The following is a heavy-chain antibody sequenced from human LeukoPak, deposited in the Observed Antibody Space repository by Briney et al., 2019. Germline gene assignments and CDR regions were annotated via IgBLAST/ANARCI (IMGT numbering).Heavy chain of an antibody. V-gene: IGHV4-59*01. CDR2: IHYSGST. Sequence: SETLSLTCTISEGSISSYYWNWIRQSPGKGLEWIGHIHYSGSTHYNPSLQNRVSISIDTSKNHFSLNLRSVTAVDTAVYYCARWGHFDTSGYFVVDYWGQGTLVTVSS. CDR1: EGSISSYY. J-gene: IGHJ4*02. CDR3: ARWGHFDTSGYFVVDY. D-gene: IGHD3-22*01.